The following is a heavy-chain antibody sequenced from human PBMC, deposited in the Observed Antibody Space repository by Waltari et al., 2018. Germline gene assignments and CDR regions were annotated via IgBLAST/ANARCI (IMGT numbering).Heavy chain of an antibody. D-gene: IGHD2-15*01. Sequence: QFQLQDSGPGLVKPPEPFPLTSAVSGYSSSGGYYCGWSRSPPGKGMGWSGSVYHSDSTGTNHYLTRRVTISVDASTNKYYLKLSPVTAADTDAYECERGCSVGSSNLDYWGQGTLVTVSS. CDR2: VYHSDST. CDR1: GYSSSGGYY. CDR3: ERGCSVGSSNLDY. J-gene: IGHJ4*02. V-gene: IGHV4-38-2*01.